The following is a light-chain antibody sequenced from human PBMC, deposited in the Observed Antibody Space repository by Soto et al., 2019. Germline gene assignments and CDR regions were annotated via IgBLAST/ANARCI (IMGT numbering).Light chain of an antibody. CDR2: GAS. Sequence: EVVLTRSPGTLSLSPGERATLSCRASQSVSNNYLAWYQQKPGQAPXLLIYGASNRATGIPDRFSGSGSGTEFTLTISRLEPEDFAVYYCQQYGSSGTFGQGTKVDIK. J-gene: IGKJ1*01. CDR1: QSVSNNY. V-gene: IGKV3-20*01. CDR3: QQYGSSGT.